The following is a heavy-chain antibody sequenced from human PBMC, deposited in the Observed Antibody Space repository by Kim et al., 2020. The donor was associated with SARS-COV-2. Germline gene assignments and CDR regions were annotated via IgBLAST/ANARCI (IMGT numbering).Heavy chain of an antibody. Sequence: ASVKVSCKASGYTFTSYGISWVRQAPGQGLEWMGWISAYNGNTNYAQKLQGRVTMTTDTSTSTAYMELRSLRSDDTAVYYCARATYYYDSSGYFGNYFDYWGQGTLVTVSS. CDR1: GYTFTSYG. V-gene: IGHV1-18*01. D-gene: IGHD3-22*01. CDR3: ARATYYYDSSGYFGNYFDY. CDR2: ISAYNGNT. J-gene: IGHJ4*02.